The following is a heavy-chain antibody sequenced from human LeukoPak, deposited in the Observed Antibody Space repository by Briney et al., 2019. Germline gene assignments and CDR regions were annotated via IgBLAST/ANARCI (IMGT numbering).Heavy chain of an antibody. V-gene: IGHV3-23*01. CDR3: AKAKTAGTSRYYYYGMDV. Sequence: PGASLRLSCAASEFTFSRYAMTWVRQAPGKGLEWVSAISASGGSTYYADSVKGRFTTSRDNSKNTLYLQMNSLRAEDTAVYCCAKAKTAGTSRYYYYGMDVWGQGTTVTVSS. CDR1: EFTFSRYA. D-gene: IGHD6-13*01. J-gene: IGHJ6*02. CDR2: ISASGGST.